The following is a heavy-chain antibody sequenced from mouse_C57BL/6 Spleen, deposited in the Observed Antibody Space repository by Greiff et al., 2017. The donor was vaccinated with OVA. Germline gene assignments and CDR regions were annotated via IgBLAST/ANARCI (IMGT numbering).Heavy chain of an antibody. Sequence: EVKLVESEGGLVQPGSSMKLSCTASGFTFSDYYMAWVRQVPEKGLEWVANINYDGSSTYYLDSLKSRFIISRDNAKNILYLQMSSLKSEDTATYYCARDDYGSSYVFAYWGQGTLVTVSA. V-gene: IGHV5-16*01. CDR2: INYDGSST. CDR3: ARDDYGSSYVFAY. CDR1: GFTFSDYY. D-gene: IGHD1-1*01. J-gene: IGHJ3*01.